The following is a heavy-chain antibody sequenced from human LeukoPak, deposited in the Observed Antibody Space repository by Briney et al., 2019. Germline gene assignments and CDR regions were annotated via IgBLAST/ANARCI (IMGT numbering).Heavy chain of an antibody. V-gene: IGHV3-21*01. J-gene: IGHJ4*02. CDR3: ARSDMVRGVPSFDY. Sequence: KPGGSLRLSCAASGFTFSSYSMNWVRQAPGKGLEWVSSISSSSSYIYYADSVKGRFTISSDNAKNSLYLQMNSLRAEDTAVYYCARSDMVRGVPSFDYWGQGTLVTVSS. D-gene: IGHD3-10*01. CDR2: ISSSSSYI. CDR1: GFTFSSYS.